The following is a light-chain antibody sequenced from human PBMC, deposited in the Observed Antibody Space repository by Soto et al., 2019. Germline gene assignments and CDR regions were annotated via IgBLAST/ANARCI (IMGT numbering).Light chain of an antibody. V-gene: IGLV1-40*01. CDR1: SSNIGAGYD. CDR3: QSYDSSLMKV. CDR2: GNS. Sequence: QSVLTQPPSVSGAPGQRVTISCTGSSSNIGAGYDVHWYQQLPGTAPKLLIYGNSNRPSGVPDRFSGSKSGTSASLAITGLRAEDEADYYCQSYDSSLMKVFGGGTKLTVL. J-gene: IGLJ3*02.